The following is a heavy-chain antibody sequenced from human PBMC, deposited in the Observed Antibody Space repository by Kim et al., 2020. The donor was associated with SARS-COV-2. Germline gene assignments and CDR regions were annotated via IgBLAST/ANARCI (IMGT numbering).Heavy chain of an antibody. J-gene: IGHJ6*02. Sequence: SETLSLTCTVSGGSINSGDYSWNWIRQPPGKGLEWIVYISYSGNTYYNPSFKSRVTLSADTSKNQFSLKLSSVTAADTAVYYCARDKEYSYGHGDYYYGMDVWGQGTTVTVSS. CDR2: ISYSGNT. V-gene: IGHV4-30-4*01. CDR1: GGSINSGDYS. D-gene: IGHD5-18*01. CDR3: ARDKEYSYGHGDYYYGMDV.